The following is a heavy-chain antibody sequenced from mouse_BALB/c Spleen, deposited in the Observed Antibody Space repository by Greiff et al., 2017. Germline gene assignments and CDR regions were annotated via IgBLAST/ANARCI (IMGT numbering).Heavy chain of an antibody. J-gene: IGHJ3*01. V-gene: IGHV5-6-3*01. CDR1: GFTFSSYG. D-gene: IGHD1-1*01. CDR3: ARDGRELRGAWFAY. Sequence: DVKLVESGGGLVQPGGSLKLSCAASGFTFSSYGMSWVRQTPDKRLELVATINSNGGSTYYPDSVKGRFTISRDNAKNTLYLQMSSLKSEDTAMYYCARDGRELRGAWFAYWGQGTLVTVSA. CDR2: INSNGGST.